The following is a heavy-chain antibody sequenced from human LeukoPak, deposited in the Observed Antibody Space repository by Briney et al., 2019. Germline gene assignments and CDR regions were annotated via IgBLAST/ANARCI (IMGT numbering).Heavy chain of an antibody. J-gene: IGHJ6*03. CDR2: INPSGGST. D-gene: IGHD6-19*01. CDR3: AREAGTGRLTYYYYYMDV. CDR1: GYTFTSYY. V-gene: IGHV1-46*01. Sequence: ASVKVSCKASGYTFTSYYMHWVRQAPGQGLEWMGLINPSGGSTSYAQKFQGRVTMTRDMSTSTVYMELRSLRSDDTAVYYCAREAGTGRLTYYYYYMDVWGKGTTVTVSS.